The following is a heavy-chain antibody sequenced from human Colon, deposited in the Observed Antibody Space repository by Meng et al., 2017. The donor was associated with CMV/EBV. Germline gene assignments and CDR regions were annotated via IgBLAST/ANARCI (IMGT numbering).Heavy chain of an antibody. CDR2: INPHSDSGAT. Sequence: ASVKVSCKASGYTFSAYYLHWVRQAPGQGLEWLGWINPHSDSGATNYAQKFQGRVTMTRDSSINTAYMELSSLRSDDTAVYYCARDIEEVSHYDFLSGYPPLDPWGQGTLVTVSS. CDR1: GYTFSAYY. CDR3: ARDIEEVSHYDFLSGYPPLDP. D-gene: IGHD3-3*01. J-gene: IGHJ5*02. V-gene: IGHV1-2*02.